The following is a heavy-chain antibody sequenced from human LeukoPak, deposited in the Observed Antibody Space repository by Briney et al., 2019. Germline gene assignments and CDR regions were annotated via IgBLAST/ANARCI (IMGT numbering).Heavy chain of an antibody. CDR1: GFTFSSYW. D-gene: IGHD6-19*01. V-gene: IGHV3-74*01. CDR3: AREPDGYSSGWPIDY. CDR2: VNSDGSST. J-gene: IGHJ4*02. Sequence: PGGSLRLSCAASGFTFSSYWMHWVRQGPGKGLVWVSRVNSDGSSTNYADSVKGRFTISRDNAKNTLYLQMNSLRAEDTAVYYCAREPDGYSSGWPIDYWGQGTLVTVSS.